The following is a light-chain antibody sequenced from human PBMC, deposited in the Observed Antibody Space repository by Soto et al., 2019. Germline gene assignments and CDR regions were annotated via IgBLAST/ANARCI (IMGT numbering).Light chain of an antibody. J-gene: IGKJ4*01. CDR3: QQYDHLSLT. CDR1: QSISTY. V-gene: IGKV1-33*01. CDR2: DAS. Sequence: DTQMTQSPSSLSASVGDRVTITCRASQSISTYLNWYQQKPGKAPKLLIFDASNLDAGVPSRFSGSGSGTYFTFTIHSLQPEDVATYYCQQYDHLSLTFGGGTKVDIK.